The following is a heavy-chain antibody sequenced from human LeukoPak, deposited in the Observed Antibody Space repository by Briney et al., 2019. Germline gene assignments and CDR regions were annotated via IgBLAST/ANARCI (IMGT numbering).Heavy chain of an antibody. CDR1: GFTFSSYS. D-gene: IGHD4-17*01. CDR3: ARDYGDYLYYYGMDV. J-gene: IGHJ6*02. CDR2: ISSSSSYI. V-gene: IGHV3-21*01. Sequence: GGSLRLSCAASGFTFSSYSMNWVRQAPGKGLKWVSSISSSSSYIYYADSVKGRFTISRDNAKNSLYLQMNSLRAEDTAVYYCARDYGDYLYYYGMDVWGQGTTVTVSS.